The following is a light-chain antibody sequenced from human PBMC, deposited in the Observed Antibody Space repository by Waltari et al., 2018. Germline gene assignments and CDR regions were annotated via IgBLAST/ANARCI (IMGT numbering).Light chain of an antibody. CDR3: QQYNSYSLLS. V-gene: IGKV1-5*03. Sequence: ICGASQSMRKWLAWYQQKPVKAPKLRIYSASTLERVVPSRFSGSGSGTEFTLTISSLQPEDFATYYCQQYNSYSLLSFGGGTKVEIK. CDR2: SAS. J-gene: IGKJ4*01. CDR1: QSMRKW.